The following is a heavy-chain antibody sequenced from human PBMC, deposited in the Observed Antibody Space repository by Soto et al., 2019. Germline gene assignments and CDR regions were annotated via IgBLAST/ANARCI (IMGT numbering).Heavy chain of an antibody. CDR3: ARDRLLGNSFDY. V-gene: IGHV3-33*01. CDR2: IWYDGSNK. J-gene: IGHJ4*02. CDR1: GFTFSTYG. D-gene: IGHD1-26*01. Sequence: QVQLVESGGGVVQPGRSLRLSCAASGFTFSTYGMHWVRQAPGKGLEWVAVIWYDGSNKYYAESVTGRFTISRDNSKSTLYLQMNSLRAEDTAVYYCARDRLLGNSFDYWGQGSLVTVSS.